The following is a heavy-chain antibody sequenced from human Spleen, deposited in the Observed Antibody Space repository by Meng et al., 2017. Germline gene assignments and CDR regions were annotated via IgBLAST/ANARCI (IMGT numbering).Heavy chain of an antibody. V-gene: IGHV1-69*13. J-gene: IGHJ4*02. CDR2: LIAVFDKT. CDR1: GGSFSTHT. Sequence: QVLLVQSGAEVKKPGSSVKVACKTSGGSFSTHTFSWVRQAPGQGLEWMGGLIAVFDKTKAAPRFQDRVTFTADESTSTAYMELSSLTFDDTAVYFCARGRRNEPLFDYWGQGTLVTVSS. D-gene: IGHD1-14*01. CDR3: ARGRRNEPLFDY.